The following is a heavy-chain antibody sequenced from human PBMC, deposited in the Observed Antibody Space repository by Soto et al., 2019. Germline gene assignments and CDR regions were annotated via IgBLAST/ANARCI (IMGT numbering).Heavy chain of an antibody. V-gene: IGHV1-8*01. CDR1: GYTFTSYD. CDR3: ARGPDGYYYYGMDV. J-gene: IGHJ6*02. Sequence: QVQLVQSGAEVKKPGASVKVSCKASGYTFTSYDINWVRQATGQGLEWMGWMNPNSGNTGDAQKFQGRVTMTRNTSISTAYMELSSRRSEDTAVYYCARGPDGYYYYGMDVWGQGTTVTVSS. CDR2: MNPNSGNT.